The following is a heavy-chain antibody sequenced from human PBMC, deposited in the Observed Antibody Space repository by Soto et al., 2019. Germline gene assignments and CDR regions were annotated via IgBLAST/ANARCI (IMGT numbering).Heavy chain of an antibody. CDR3: AREHFLFMGPAAPTSYYYGMDV. CDR2: IWYDGSNK. D-gene: IGHD2-2*01. Sequence: GGSLRLSCAASGFTFSSYGMHWVRQAPGKGLEWVAVIWYDGSNKYYADSVKGRFTISRDNSKNTLYLQMNSLRAEDTAVYYCAREHFLFMGPAAPTSYYYGMDVWGQGTTVTVSS. CDR1: GFTFSSYG. V-gene: IGHV3-33*01. J-gene: IGHJ6*02.